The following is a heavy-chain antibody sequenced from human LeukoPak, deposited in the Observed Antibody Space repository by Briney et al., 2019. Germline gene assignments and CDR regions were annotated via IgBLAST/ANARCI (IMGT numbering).Heavy chain of an antibody. CDR1: GFTFSNAW. CDR3: ARDPGYSYAMDS. CDR2: ISHGSTRI. D-gene: IGHD5-18*01. V-gene: IGHV3-48*01. J-gene: IGHJ4*02. Sequence: GGSLRLSCAASGFTFSNAWMSWVRQAPGKGLEWISYISHGSTRIFYADFVEGRFTVSRDDAKNALYLQMNSLRVEDTAVYYCARDPGYSYAMDSWGQGTLVIVSS.